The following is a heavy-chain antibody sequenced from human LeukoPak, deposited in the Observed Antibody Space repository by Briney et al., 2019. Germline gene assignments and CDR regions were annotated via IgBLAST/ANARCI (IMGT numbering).Heavy chain of an antibody. J-gene: IGHJ4*02. Sequence: PSETLSLPSTVSGGSISLYYWSWIRQPPGKGLEWIGYIYYSGSTNYNPSLKSRVTISVDTSKNRFSLKLSSVTAADTAVYYCARTTVTTGGFVYWVQGSLVTVSS. D-gene: IGHD4-17*01. CDR3: ARTTVTTGGFVY. CDR1: GGSISLYY. V-gene: IGHV4-59*01. CDR2: IYYSGST.